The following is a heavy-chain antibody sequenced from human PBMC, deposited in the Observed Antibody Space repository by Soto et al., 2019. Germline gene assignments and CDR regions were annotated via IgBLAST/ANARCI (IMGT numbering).Heavy chain of an antibody. V-gene: IGHV3-64*01. CDR3: ARDRAEPGTIFGAFDI. J-gene: IGHJ3*02. D-gene: IGHD1-7*01. Sequence: GGSLRLSCAASGFTFSSYAMHWVRQAPGKGLEYVSAISSNGGSTYYANSVKGRFTISRDNSENTLYLQMGSLRAEDMAVYYCARDRAEPGTIFGAFDIWGQGTMVTVSS. CDR2: ISSNGGST. CDR1: GFTFSSYA.